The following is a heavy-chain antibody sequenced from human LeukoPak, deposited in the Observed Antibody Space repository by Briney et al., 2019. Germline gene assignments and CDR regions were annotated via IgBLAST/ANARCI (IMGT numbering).Heavy chain of an antibody. D-gene: IGHD5-24*01. CDR1: GGTFSSYA. Sequence: ASVKVSCKASGGTFSSYAISWVRQAPGQGLEWMGSIIPILGIANYAQKFQGRVTITADKSTSTAYMELSSLRSEDTAVYYCAGMYDRDGYNSPFDYWGQGTLVTVST. CDR2: IIPILGIA. V-gene: IGHV1-69*04. J-gene: IGHJ4*02. CDR3: AGMYDRDGYNSPFDY.